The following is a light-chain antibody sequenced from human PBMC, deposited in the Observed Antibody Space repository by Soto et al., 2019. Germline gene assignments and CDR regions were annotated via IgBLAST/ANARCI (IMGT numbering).Light chain of an antibody. CDR2: GAS. CDR1: QSAGNF. Sequence: EIVMTQSPATLSLSPWETASLSCRASQSAGNFLAWYQQKPGQAPRLLIYGASTRPIGIPARFSGTGSETEFTLTISSLQSEDFAVYYCQQYNRWPRAFGQGTKVDIK. CDR3: QQYNRWPRA. J-gene: IGKJ1*01. V-gene: IGKV3-15*01.